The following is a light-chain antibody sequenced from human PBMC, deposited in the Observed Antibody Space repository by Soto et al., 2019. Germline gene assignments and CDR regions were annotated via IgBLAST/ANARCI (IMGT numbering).Light chain of an antibody. CDR1: QSISFY. V-gene: IGKV1-39*01. CDR2: AAS. Sequence: DIHMTHSPTSLSASVVYRVMITFLASQSISFYLNWYQQKPGKAHKVLIYAASNLQSGVPSRFSGSGSGTEFTLTISSLQPDDFATYYCQQYNSYSWTFGQGTKVDIK. CDR3: QQYNSYSWT. J-gene: IGKJ1*01.